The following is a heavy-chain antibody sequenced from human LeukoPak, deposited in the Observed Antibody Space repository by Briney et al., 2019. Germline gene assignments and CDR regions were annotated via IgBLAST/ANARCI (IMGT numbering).Heavy chain of an antibody. CDR1: GGSISSYY. J-gene: IGHJ4*02. Sequence: SETLSLTCTVSGGSISSYYWSWIRQPPGKGLEWIGYIYYSGSTNYNPSLKSRVTISVDTSKNQSSLKLSSVTAADTAVYYCARMGGHPLPYFDYWGQGTLVTVSS. CDR3: ARMGGHPLPYFDY. D-gene: IGHD1-26*01. V-gene: IGHV4-59*01. CDR2: IYYSGST.